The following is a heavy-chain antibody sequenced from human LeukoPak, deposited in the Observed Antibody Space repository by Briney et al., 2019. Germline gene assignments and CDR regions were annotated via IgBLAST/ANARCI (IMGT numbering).Heavy chain of an antibody. D-gene: IGHD2-2*01. J-gene: IGHJ4*02. V-gene: IGHV3-23*01. CDR1: GFTFSSYA. CDR3: AKDRGIVVVPAALFDY. CDR2: ISGSGGST. Sequence: GGSLRLSCAASGFTFSSYAMSWVRQAPGKGLKWVSAISGSGGSTYYADSVKGRFTISRDNSKNTLYLQMSSLRAEDTAVYYCAKDRGIVVVPAALFDYWGQGTLVTVSS.